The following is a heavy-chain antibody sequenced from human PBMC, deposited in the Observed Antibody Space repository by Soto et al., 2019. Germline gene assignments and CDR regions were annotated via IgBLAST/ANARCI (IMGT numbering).Heavy chain of an antibody. CDR3: ARDLEKLRYFDWSHWGFDP. D-gene: IGHD3-9*01. V-gene: IGHV1-18*04. CDR2: ISAYNGNT. J-gene: IGHJ5*02. Sequence: QVQLVQSGAEVKKPGASVKVSCKASGYTFTSYGISWVRQAPGQGLEWMGWISAYNGNTNYAQKLQGRVTMTTDTSTSTSCMELRSLRSDDTAVYYCARDLEKLRYFDWSHWGFDPWGQGTLVTVSS. CDR1: GYTFTSYG.